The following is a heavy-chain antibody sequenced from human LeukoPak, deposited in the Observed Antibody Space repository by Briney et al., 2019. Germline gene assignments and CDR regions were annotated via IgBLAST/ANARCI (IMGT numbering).Heavy chain of an antibody. D-gene: IGHD6-19*01. CDR3: ARDLAVDGINPGDFDY. CDR2: ISSSSSYI. Sequence: PGGSLRLSCAASGFTFSSYSMNWVRQAPGKGLEWVSSISSSSSYIYYADSVKGRFTISRDNAKNSLYLQMNSLRAEDTAVYYCARDLAVDGINPGDFDYWGQGTLVTVSS. J-gene: IGHJ4*02. V-gene: IGHV3-21*01. CDR1: GFTFSSYS.